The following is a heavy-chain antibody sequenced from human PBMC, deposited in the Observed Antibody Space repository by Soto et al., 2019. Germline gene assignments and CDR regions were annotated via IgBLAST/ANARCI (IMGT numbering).Heavy chain of an antibody. CDR3: AKFPRDHCTNGVCYRGSKYFDY. J-gene: IGHJ4*02. D-gene: IGHD2-8*01. V-gene: IGHV3-23*01. Sequence: GGSLRLSCAASGFTFSSYAMSWVRQAPGKGLEWVSAISGSGGSTYYADSVKGRFTISRDNSKNTLYLQMNSLRAEDTAVYYCAKFPRDHCTNGVCYRGSKYFDYWGQGTLVTVSS. CDR1: GFTFSSYA. CDR2: ISGSGGST.